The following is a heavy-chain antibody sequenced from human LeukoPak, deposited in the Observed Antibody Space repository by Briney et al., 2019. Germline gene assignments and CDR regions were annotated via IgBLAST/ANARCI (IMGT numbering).Heavy chain of an antibody. CDR3: VRESRPGGAMGLYHNLDY. Sequence: GGSLRPSCAGSGFTFSDFWMTWVRQTPGKGLEWVANIKEDGTEKNLVDSVKGRFTISRDNTKNLLFLEMNNLRGDDTAIYYCVRESRPGGAMGLYHNLDYWGQGTLVAVSS. D-gene: IGHD1-1*01. CDR2: IKEDGTEK. V-gene: IGHV3-7*01. CDR1: GFTFSDFW. J-gene: IGHJ4*02.